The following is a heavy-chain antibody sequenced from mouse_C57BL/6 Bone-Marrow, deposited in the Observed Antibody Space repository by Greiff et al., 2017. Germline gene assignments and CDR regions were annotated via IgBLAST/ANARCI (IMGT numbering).Heavy chain of an antibody. CDR2: LDPETGGT. Sequence: VQRVESGAELVRPGASVTLSCKASGYTFTDYEMHWVKQTPVHGLAWIGALDPETGGTAYNQKFKGKAILTADKSSSTAYMELRSLTSEDSAVYYCTRSLLKDYAMDYWGQGTAVTVSA. CDR3: TRSLLKDYAMDY. V-gene: IGHV1-15*01. D-gene: IGHD6-1*01. J-gene: IGHJ4*01. CDR1: GYTFTDYE.